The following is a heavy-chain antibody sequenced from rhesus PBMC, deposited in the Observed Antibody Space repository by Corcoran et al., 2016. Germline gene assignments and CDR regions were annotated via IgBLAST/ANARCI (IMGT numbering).Heavy chain of an antibody. Sequence: QLQLQESGPGLVKPSETLSVTCAVSGGSISSSYWSWTRQAPGKGLEWIGYIYGSGRSTTSNPSLKSRVTLSVDTSKNQLSLKQSSVTTADTAVYYCARDRFYGSSYVAYFDYWGQGVLVTVSS. CDR1: GGSISSSY. V-gene: IGHV4-169*02. D-gene: IGHD4-29*01. CDR2: IYGSGRST. CDR3: ARDRFYGSSYVAYFDY. J-gene: IGHJ4*01.